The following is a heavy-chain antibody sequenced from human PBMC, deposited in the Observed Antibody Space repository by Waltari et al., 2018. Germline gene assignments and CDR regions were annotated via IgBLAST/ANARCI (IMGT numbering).Heavy chain of an antibody. J-gene: IGHJ6*02. CDR3: ARLSRRSGSPVFGGRNYYGMDV. D-gene: IGHD1-26*01. CDR2: ISHSGST. Sequence: QVQLQQWGAGLLKPSETLSLTCAAHGGSFSGYFWSWISQTPGEGREWIGEISHSGSTNYNPSLQSRVTGSKDTSKNQFSLELTSVTAADTAVYFCARLSRRSGSPVFGGRNYYGMDVWGQGTTVTVSS. CDR1: GGSFSGYF. V-gene: IGHV4-34*01.